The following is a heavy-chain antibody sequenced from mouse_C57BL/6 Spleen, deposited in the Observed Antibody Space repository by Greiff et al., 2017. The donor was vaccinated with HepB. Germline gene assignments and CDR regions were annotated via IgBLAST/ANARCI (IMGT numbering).Heavy chain of an antibody. CDR2: IWGGGST. V-gene: IGHV2-9*01. D-gene: IGHD1-1*01. CDR3: AKQGGITTGGWYFDV. J-gene: IGHJ1*03. Sequence: VQGVESGPGLVAPSQSLSITCTVSGFSLTSYGVDWVRQPPGKGLEWLGVIWGGGSTNYNSALMSRLSISKDNSKSQVFLKMNSLQTDDTAMYYCAKQGGITTGGWYFDVWGTGTTVTVSS. CDR1: GFSLTSYG.